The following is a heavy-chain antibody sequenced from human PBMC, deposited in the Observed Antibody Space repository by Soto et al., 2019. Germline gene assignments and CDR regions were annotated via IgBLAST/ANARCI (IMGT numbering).Heavy chain of an antibody. J-gene: IGHJ4*02. CDR1: GGTFGRNT. V-gene: IGHV1-69*01. D-gene: IGHD7-27*01. CDR3: ARDLNWALDY. Sequence: QVHLVQSAAEVKKPVSSVRVSCTVSGGTFGRNTLVWVRQAPEQGLECMGHIVPIFGTFKYAQKFQGRVTFTADESTTTAYMDLSSLTSEDTAVYFCARDLNWALDYWGQGTLVTVSS. CDR2: IVPIFGTF.